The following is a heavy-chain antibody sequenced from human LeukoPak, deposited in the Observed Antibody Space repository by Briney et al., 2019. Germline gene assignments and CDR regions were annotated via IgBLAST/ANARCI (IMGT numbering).Heavy chain of an antibody. V-gene: IGHV3-53*01. CDR3: ARDSHYDILTGFYYYGMDV. J-gene: IGHJ6*02. D-gene: IGHD3-9*01. CDR1: GFTVSSIY. Sequence: GGSLRLSCAASGFTVSSIYMSWVRQAPGKGLEWVSVIYSGGSTYYADSVKGRFTISRDNSKNTLYLQMNSLRAEDTAVYYCARDSHYDILTGFYYYGMDVWGQGTTVTVSS. CDR2: IYSGGST.